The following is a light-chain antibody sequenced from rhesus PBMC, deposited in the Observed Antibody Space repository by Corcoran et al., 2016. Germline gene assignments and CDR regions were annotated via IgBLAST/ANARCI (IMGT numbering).Light chain of an antibody. CDR2: AAS. CDR3: QHYYDNPYS. V-gene: IGKV1S12*01. CDR1: QNIYSN. J-gene: IGKJ2*01. Sequence: DIQMTQSPSALSASVGDRVTISCRASQNIYSNLAWYQQKPGKSPKLLVYAASSLQTGIPSRFSGSGSGTDFTLTISSLQPEYSAAYYCQHYYDNPYSFGQGTKVEIK.